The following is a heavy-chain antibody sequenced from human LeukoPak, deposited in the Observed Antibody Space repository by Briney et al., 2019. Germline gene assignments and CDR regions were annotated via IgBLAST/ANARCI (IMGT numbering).Heavy chain of an antibody. CDR1: GYTFTSYD. V-gene: IGHV1-8*01. J-gene: IGHJ5*02. CDR2: MNPNSGNT. CDR3: ARGGRIAAAGTKWFDP. D-gene: IGHD6-13*01. Sequence: ASVKVSCKASGYTFTSYDINWVRQATGRRLEWMGWMNPNSGNTGYAQKFQGRVTMTRNTSISTAYMELSSLRSEDTAVYYSARGGRIAAAGTKWFDPWGQGTLVTVSS.